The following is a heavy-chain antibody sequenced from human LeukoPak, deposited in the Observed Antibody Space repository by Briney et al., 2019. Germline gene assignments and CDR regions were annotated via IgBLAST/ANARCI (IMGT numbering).Heavy chain of an antibody. CDR2: AYYSGST. Sequence: SETLSLTCTVSGGSISSYYWGWIRQPPGKGLEWIGSAYYSGSTYYNPSLKSRVTISVDTSKDQFSLKLSSVTAADTAVYYCARSTSSIAARLDYWGQGTLVTVSS. V-gene: IGHV4-39*01. D-gene: IGHD6-6*01. CDR3: ARSTSSIAARLDY. J-gene: IGHJ4*02. CDR1: GGSISSYY.